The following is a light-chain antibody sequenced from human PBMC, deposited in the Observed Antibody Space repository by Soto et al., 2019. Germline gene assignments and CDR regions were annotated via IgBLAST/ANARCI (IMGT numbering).Light chain of an antibody. Sequence: QSALTQPASVSGSPGQSITISCTGTSSDVGGYNYVSWYQQHPGKAPKLMIYDVSNRPSGVSNRFSGSKSGNTASLTISGLQAEVEADYYCSSYTSSSTFYVFGTGTEVTVL. CDR1: SSDVGGYNY. CDR2: DVS. J-gene: IGLJ1*01. CDR3: SSYTSSSTFYV. V-gene: IGLV2-14*01.